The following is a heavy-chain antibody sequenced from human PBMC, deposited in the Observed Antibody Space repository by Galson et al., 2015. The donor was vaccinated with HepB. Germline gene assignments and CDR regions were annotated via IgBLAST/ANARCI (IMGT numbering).Heavy chain of an antibody. CDR1: GFTFSSYA. CDR2: ISYDGSNK. Sequence: SLRLSCAASGFTFSSYAMHWVRQAPGKGLEWVAVISYDGSNKYYADSVKGRFTISRDNSKNTLYLQMNSLRAEDTAVYYCASVPAAATPPGDYYYYGMDVWGQGTTVTVSS. D-gene: IGHD6-13*01. CDR3: ASVPAAATPPGDYYYYGMDV. J-gene: IGHJ6*02. V-gene: IGHV3-30-3*01.